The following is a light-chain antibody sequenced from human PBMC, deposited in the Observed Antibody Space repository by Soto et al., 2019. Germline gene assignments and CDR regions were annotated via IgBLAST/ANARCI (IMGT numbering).Light chain of an antibody. Sequence: VLTQSPATLSLSPGERATLSCRASLNVNSYLAWYQQKPGQAPRLVIYEASSRATGIPARFSGSGSGTESTLTVSSLQTEDFAVYYCQQYNKWPLTSGQGTKVDIK. CDR3: QQYNKWPLT. CDR1: LNVNSY. J-gene: IGKJ1*01. V-gene: IGKV3-15*01. CDR2: EAS.